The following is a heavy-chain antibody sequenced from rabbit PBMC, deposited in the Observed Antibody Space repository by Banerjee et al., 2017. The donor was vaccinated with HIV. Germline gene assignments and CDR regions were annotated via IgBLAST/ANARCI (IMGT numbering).Heavy chain of an antibody. V-gene: IGHV1S40*01. CDR3: ARHETGTSGWNFKL. Sequence: QSLEESGGDLVKPGASLTLTCTASGFTLSSYWMCWVRQAPGKGLEWIACINTSSGNTVYATWAKGRFTISKTSSTTVTLQMTSLTAADTATYFCARHETGTSGWNFKLWGPGTLVTVS. CDR2: INTSSGNT. D-gene: IGHD1-1*01. J-gene: IGHJ4*01. CDR1: GFTLSSYW.